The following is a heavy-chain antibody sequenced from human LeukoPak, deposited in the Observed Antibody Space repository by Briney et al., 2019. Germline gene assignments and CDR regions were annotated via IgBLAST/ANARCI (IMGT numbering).Heavy chain of an antibody. D-gene: IGHD2-2*01. CDR2: INHSGST. CDR3: ARDLRVRIVVVPAAMIRYYYYMDV. V-gene: IGHV4-34*01. J-gene: IGHJ6*03. Sequence: PSETLSLTCAVYGGSFSGYYWSWIRQPPGKGLEWIGEINHSGSTNYNPSLKSRVTISVDTSKNQFSLKLSSVTAADTAVYYCARDLRVRIVVVPAAMIRYYYYMDVWGKGTTVTISS. CDR1: GGSFSGYY.